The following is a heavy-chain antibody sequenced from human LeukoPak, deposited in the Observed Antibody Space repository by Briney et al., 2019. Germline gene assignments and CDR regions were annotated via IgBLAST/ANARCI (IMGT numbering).Heavy chain of an antibody. CDR3: ASTRNDYGDYRDAFDI. V-gene: IGHV5-51*01. CDR1: GSRFTSYW. J-gene: IGHJ3*02. CDR2: IYPGDSDT. Sequence: GAALKISSKGSGSRFTSYWIGWGRPMPGKGLEWMEIIYPGDSDTRYSPSFQGQVTISADKSISTPYLQWSSLKASDTAMYYCASTRNDYGDYRDAFDIWGQGTMVTVSS. D-gene: IGHD4-17*01.